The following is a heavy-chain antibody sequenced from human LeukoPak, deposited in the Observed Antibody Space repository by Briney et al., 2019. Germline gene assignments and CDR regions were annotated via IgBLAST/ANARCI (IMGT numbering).Heavy chain of an antibody. J-gene: IGHJ4*02. V-gene: IGHV1-18*01. Sequence: GASVKVSCKASGYTFTSYGISWVRQAPGQGLEWIRWISAYNGNTNYAQKLQGRVTMTTDTSTSTAYMELRSLRSDDTAVYYCAKDAHGYSSSWPFDYWGQGTLVTVSS. D-gene: IGHD6-13*01. CDR3: AKDAHGYSSSWPFDY. CDR2: ISAYNGNT. CDR1: GYTFTSYG.